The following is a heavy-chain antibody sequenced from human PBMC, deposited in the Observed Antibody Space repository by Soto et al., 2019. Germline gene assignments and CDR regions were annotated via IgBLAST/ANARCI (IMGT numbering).Heavy chain of an antibody. CDR2: FYYGAST. D-gene: IGHD7-27*01. CDR1: GGSISSGNYY. CDR3: ARRLGTAGPFDY. Sequence: SETLSLTCTVSGGSISSGNYYWTWIRQHPGKGLEWIGYFYYGASTYYNPSLKSRVDISVDTSKNQFSLKLSSVTAADTAVYYCARRLGTAGPFDYWGQGTLVTVSS. V-gene: IGHV4-31*03. J-gene: IGHJ4*02.